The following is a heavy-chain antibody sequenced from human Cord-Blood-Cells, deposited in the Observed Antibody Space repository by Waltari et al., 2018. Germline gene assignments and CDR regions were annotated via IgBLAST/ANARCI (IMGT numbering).Heavy chain of an antibody. J-gene: IGHJ4*02. CDR1: GGTFSSYA. Sequence: QVQLVQSVAEVKKPGSSVKVSCKASGGTFSSYAISWVRQAPGQGLEWMGRSIPILVIANYAQKFQGRVTITADKSTSTAYMELSSLRSEDTAVYYCARDRWSLTSEVGPLVDYWGQGTLVTVSS. CDR3: ARDRWSLTSEVGPLVDY. D-gene: IGHD2-8*02. V-gene: IGHV1-69*09. CDR2: SIPILVIA.